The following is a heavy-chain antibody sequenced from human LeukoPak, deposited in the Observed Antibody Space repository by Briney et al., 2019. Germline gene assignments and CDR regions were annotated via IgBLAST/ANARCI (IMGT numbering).Heavy chain of an antibody. CDR1: GGTFSSYA. D-gene: IGHD2-2*01. CDR2: IIPIFGIA. CDR3: ARAKVYCSSTSCPQHWFDP. V-gene: IGHV1-69*04. Sequence: SVKVSCKASGGTFSSYAISWVRQAPGQGLEWMGRIIPIFGIANYAQKFQGRVTITADKSTSTAYMELSSLRSEDTAVYYCARAKVYCSSTSCPQHWFDPWGQETLVTVSS. J-gene: IGHJ5*02.